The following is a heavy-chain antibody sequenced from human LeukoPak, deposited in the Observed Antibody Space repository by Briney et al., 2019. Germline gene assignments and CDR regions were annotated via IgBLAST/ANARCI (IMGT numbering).Heavy chain of an antibody. CDR3: ARMVQNTVTTGNLIDP. CDR1: GFTFSSYA. V-gene: IGHV3-30-3*01. J-gene: IGHJ5*02. Sequence: GGSLRLSCAASGFTFSSYAMHWVRQAPGKGLEWVAVISYDGSNNYYADSVKGRFTISRDNSKNTLYLQMNSLRAEDTAVYYCARMVQNTVTTGNLIDPWGQGTLVTVSS. D-gene: IGHD4-17*01. CDR2: ISYDGSNN.